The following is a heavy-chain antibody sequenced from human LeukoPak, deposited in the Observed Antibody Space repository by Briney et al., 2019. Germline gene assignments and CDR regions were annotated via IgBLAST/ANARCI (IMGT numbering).Heavy chain of an antibody. V-gene: IGHV4-39*07. J-gene: IGHJ4*02. CDR2: IYYSGST. CDR3: ARDADMITFGGVIDI. D-gene: IGHD3-16*02. CDR1: GGSISSSSYY. Sequence: SETLSLTCTVSGGSISSSSYYWGWIRQPPGKGLEWIGSIYYSGSTYYNPSLKSRVTISVDTSKNQFSLKLSSVTAADTAVYYCARDADMITFGGVIDIWGQGTLVTVSS.